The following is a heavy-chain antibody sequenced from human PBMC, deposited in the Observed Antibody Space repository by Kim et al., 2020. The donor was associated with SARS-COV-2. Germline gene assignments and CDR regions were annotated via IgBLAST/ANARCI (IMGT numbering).Heavy chain of an antibody. CDR3: ARDREGDWTFDY. CDR2: ITPSGGST. Sequence: ASVKVSCKTSGYTFTSNHMHWVRQAPGQGLEWMGMITPSGGSTNYARKFQGSVTMTRDTSTSTVYMELSSLRSEDTAVYYCARDREGDWTFDYWGQGTLVTVSS. D-gene: IGHD2-21*02. CDR1: GYTFTSNH. V-gene: IGHV1-46*01. J-gene: IGHJ4*02.